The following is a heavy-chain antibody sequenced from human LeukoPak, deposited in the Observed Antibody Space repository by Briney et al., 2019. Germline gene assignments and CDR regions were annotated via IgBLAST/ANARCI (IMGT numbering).Heavy chain of an antibody. V-gene: IGHV1-8*03. J-gene: IGHJ6*03. CDR2: MNPNSGNT. Sequence: GASVKVSCKASGYTFTSYDINWVRQATGQGLEWMGWMNPNSGNTGYAQKFQGRVTITRNTSISTAYMELSSLRSEDTAVYYCARLYSSGWYHHYYYYYMDVWGKGTTATVSS. D-gene: IGHD6-19*01. CDR1: GYTFTSYD. CDR3: ARLYSSGWYHHYYYYYMDV.